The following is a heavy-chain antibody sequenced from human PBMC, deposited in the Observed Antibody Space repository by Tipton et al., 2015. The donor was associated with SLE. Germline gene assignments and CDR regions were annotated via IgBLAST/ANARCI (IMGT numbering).Heavy chain of an antibody. Sequence: TLSLTCSVSGGSIRSSGYGWGWIRQPPGRGLEWIGAIYYTGNTYYNPSLRSRLTISVDTSKDQFSLKLSSVTAADTAIYYCTIGQGWLPDYWGQGTLVTVSS. V-gene: IGHV4-39*07. J-gene: IGHJ4*02. CDR2: IYYTGNT. CDR3: TIGQGWLPDY. D-gene: IGHD5-24*01. CDR1: GGSIRSSGYG.